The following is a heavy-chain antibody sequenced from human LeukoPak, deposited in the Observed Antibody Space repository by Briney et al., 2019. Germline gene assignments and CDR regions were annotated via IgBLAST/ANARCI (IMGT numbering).Heavy chain of an antibody. CDR1: GYSISSAYY. V-gene: IGHV4-38-2*02. CDR3: ARGGYSGKDYNN. J-gene: IGHJ4*02. CDR2: IHYSGST. Sequence: PSETLSLTCHVSGYSISSAYYWGWIRQPPGKELEWIGSIHYSGSTSYNPSLKSRVTISVDTSKNQFSLNLSSVTAADTAVYYCARGGYSGKDYNNWGQGTLVTVSS. D-gene: IGHD5-12*01.